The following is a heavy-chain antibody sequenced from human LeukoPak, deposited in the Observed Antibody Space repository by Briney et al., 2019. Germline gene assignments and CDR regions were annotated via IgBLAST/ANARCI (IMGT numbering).Heavy chain of an antibody. Sequence: GGSLRLSCAASGFTFSSYAMSWVRQAPGKGLEWVSAISGSGGSTYYADSVKGRFTISRDNSKNTLYLQMNSLRAEDTAVYYCAKGHPTEDYYYYGMDVWGQGTTVTVSS. D-gene: IGHD1-1*01. CDR2: ISGSGGST. V-gene: IGHV3-23*01. CDR3: AKGHPTEDYYYYGMDV. CDR1: GFTFSSYA. J-gene: IGHJ6*02.